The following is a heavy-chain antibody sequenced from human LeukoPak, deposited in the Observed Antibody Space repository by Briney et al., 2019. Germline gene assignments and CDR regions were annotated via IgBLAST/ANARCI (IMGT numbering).Heavy chain of an antibody. Sequence: GGSLRLSCAASGFTFDDYAMHWVRQAPGKGLEWVSLISVDGGSTYYADSVKGQFTISRDNSKNSLYLQMNSLRTEDTALYYCAKDITSSWYIASGAFDIWGQGTMVTVSS. D-gene: IGHD6-13*01. V-gene: IGHV3-43*02. CDR3: AKDITSSWYIASGAFDI. CDR2: ISVDGGST. CDR1: GFTFDDYA. J-gene: IGHJ3*02.